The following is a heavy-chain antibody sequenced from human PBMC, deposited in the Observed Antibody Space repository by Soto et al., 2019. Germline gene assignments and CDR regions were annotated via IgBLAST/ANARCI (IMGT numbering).Heavy chain of an antibody. D-gene: IGHD6-19*01. V-gene: IGHV4-31*03. Sequence: QVQLQESGPGLVKPSQTLSLTCTVSGGSISSGGYYWSWIRQHPGKGLEWIGYIYYSGRTYYNPSLKSRVTRSVDTSKNQFSLKLSSVTAAETAVYYCARVIGRSGVIDYWGQGTLGTVSS. CDR2: IYYSGRT. J-gene: IGHJ4*02. CDR1: GGSISSGGYY. CDR3: ARVIGRSGVIDY.